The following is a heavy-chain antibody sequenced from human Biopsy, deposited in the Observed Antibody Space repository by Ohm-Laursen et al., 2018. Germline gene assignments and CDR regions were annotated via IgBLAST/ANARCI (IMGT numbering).Heavy chain of an antibody. CDR2: FDREERKT. Sequence: ASVKVSCKVSGYTLTELSIHWVRQTGGKGLEWMGGFDREERKTVYAEKFQGRVTMTEDTSTSTAYMEVWRLRSDDTAVYYCAADINVWNVNYWGQGTQVIVSS. CDR1: GYTLTELS. J-gene: IGHJ4*02. CDR3: AADINVWNVNY. V-gene: IGHV1-24*01. D-gene: IGHD1-1*01.